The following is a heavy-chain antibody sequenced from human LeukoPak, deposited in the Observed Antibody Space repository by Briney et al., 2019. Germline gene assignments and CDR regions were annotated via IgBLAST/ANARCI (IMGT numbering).Heavy chain of an antibody. J-gene: IGHJ3*02. D-gene: IGHD2-2*01. V-gene: IGHV4-39*01. Sequence: SETLSLTCTVSGGSISSSSYYWGWIRQPPGKGLEWIGSIYYSGSTYYNPSLKSRVTISVDTSKNQFSLKLSSVTAADTAVYYCARRGEYQLLAHSHAFDIWGQGTMATVSS. CDR3: ARRGEYQLLAHSHAFDI. CDR1: GGSISSSSYY. CDR2: IYYSGST.